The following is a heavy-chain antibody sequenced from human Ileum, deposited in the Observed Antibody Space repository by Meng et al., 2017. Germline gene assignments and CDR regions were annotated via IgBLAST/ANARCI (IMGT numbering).Heavy chain of an antibody. D-gene: IGHD2-21*01. CDR3: ARDRDWQWAGRGLY. CDR2: IYYSGST. J-gene: IGHJ4*02. V-gene: IGHV4-59*01. CDR1: GGSISSYY. Sequence: SETLSLTCTVSGGSISSYYWSWIRQPPGKGLEWIGYIYYSGSTNYNPSLKSRVTISVDTSKNQFSLKLSSVTAADTAVYYCARDRDWQWAGRGLYWGQGTLVTVSS.